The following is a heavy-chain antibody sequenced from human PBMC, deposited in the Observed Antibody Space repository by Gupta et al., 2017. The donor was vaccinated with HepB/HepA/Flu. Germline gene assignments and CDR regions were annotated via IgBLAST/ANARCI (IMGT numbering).Heavy chain of an antibody. D-gene: IGHD4-23*01. V-gene: IGHV3-7*01. CDR3: ARIGNGGHSNA. CDR1: GFTFNTHW. CDR2: IKQDGRVT. Sequence: EVQLAEFGGGLLQPGWSLRLSCGASGFTFNTHWMNWVRQAPGKGLEWVADIKQDGRVTYYADSVKGRFTISRDNAKNSVYPKMNNLRDEDTAIYYWARIGNGGHSNAWGQGILVTVSS. J-gene: IGHJ5*02.